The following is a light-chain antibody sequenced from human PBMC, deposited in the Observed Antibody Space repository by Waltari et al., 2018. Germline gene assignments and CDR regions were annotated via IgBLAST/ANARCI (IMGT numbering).Light chain of an antibody. CDR1: QSVMTY. Sequence: EIVLTQSPATLALSTGERATPSGRPSQSVMTYLAGYQQRPGQLPRLLIYEASNRAPGIPARFSGSGSGTDFTLTISSLEPEDSAVYYCQQLSTYPLNFGGGTKVE. J-gene: IGKJ4*01. CDR2: EAS. V-gene: IGKV3-11*01. CDR3: QQLSTYPLN.